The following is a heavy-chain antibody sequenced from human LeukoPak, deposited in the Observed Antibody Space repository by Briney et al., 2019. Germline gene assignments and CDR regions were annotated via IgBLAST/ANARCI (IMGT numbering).Heavy chain of an antibody. J-gene: IGHJ4*02. CDR2: MNPNSGNT. CDR3: ARGVDTAIPSDY. Sequence: ASVKVSCKASGYTFTSYDINWVRQATGQGLEWMGWMNPNSGNTGYAQKFQGRVTMTRSTSISTAYMELSSLRSGDTAVYYCARGVDTAIPSDYWGQGTLVTVSS. CDR1: GYTFTSYD. D-gene: IGHD5-18*01. V-gene: IGHV1-8*01.